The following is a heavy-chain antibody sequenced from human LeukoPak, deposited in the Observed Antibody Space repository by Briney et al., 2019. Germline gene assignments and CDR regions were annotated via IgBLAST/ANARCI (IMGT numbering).Heavy chain of an antibody. V-gene: IGHV4-39*07. CDR2: IYYGGSA. D-gene: IGHD1-26*01. Sequence: SETLSLTCTVSGGSISSNTYSWGWIRQPPGKGLEWIGSIYYGGSAYYNPSLKSRVTISVDTSKNQFSLKLTSVTAADTALYYCARAKRYSGAYFDYWGQGTLVTVSS. CDR3: ARAKRYSGAYFDY. J-gene: IGHJ4*02. CDR1: GGSISSNTYS.